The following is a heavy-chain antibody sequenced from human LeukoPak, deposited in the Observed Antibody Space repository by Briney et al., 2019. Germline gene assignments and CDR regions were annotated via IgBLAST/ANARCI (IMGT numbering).Heavy chain of an antibody. CDR1: GGTFSSYA. CDR3: ARERGSSWFLRRFDP. D-gene: IGHD6-13*01. CDR2: IIPIFGTA. Sequence: GASVKVSCKASGGTFSSYAISWVRQAPGQGLEWMGGIIPIFGTANYAQKFQGRVTITADESTSTAYMELSSLRSEDTAVYYCARERGSSWFLRRFDPWGQGTLVTVSS. V-gene: IGHV1-69*13. J-gene: IGHJ5*02.